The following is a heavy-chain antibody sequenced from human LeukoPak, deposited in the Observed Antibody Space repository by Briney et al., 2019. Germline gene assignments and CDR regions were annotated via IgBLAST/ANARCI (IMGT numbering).Heavy chain of an antibody. CDR3: ARAGGYGSGGSCYYWYFDY. J-gene: IGHJ4*02. Sequence: SETLPLTCAVYGGSFSGYYWSWIRQPPGKGLEWIGEINHSGSTNYNPSLKSRVTISVDTSKNQFSLKLSSVTAADTAVYYCARAGGYGSGGSCYYWYFDYWGQGTLVTVSS. D-gene: IGHD2-15*01. CDR1: GGSFSGYY. V-gene: IGHV4-34*01. CDR2: INHSGST.